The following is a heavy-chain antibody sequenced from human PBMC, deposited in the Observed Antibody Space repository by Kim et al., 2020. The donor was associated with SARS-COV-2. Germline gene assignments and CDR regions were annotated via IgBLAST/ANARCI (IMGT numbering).Heavy chain of an antibody. CDR2: INTRGITL. CDR1: GFTLSGFE. Sequence: GGSLRLSCGASGFTLSGFEMNWVRQAPGKGLEWLSYINTRGITLYADSVKSRCTISRDNTENSLYLQLNSLRGEDTALYYYAGKRGNRGVTAAGDACDI. D-gene: IGHD2-21*02. CDR3: AGKRGNRGVTAAGDACDI. V-gene: IGHV3-48*03. J-gene: IGHJ3*02.